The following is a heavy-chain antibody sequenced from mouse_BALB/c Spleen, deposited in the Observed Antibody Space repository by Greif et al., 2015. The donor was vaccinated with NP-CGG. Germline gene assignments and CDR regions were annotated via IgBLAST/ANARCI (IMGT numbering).Heavy chain of an antibody. J-gene: IGHJ4*01. V-gene: IGHV1-7*01. CDR1: GYTFTSYW. Sequence: QVQLKDSGAELAKPGASVKMSCKASGYTFTSYWMHWVKQRPGQGLEWIGYINPSTGYTEYNQKFKDKATLTADKSSSTAYMQLSSLTSEDSAVYYCARLLRRAMDYWGQGTSVTVSS. CDR3: ARLLRRAMDY. CDR2: INPSTGYT. D-gene: IGHD1-2*01.